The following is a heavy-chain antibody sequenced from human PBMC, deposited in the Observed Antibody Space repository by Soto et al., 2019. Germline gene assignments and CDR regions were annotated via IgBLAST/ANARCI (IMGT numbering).Heavy chain of an antibody. V-gene: IGHV1-69*04. Sequence: GVSVKVSCKASGGTFSSYAISWVRQAPGQGLEWMGRIIPILGIANYAQKFQGRVTITADKSTSTAYMELSSLRSEDTAVYYCARETEHCSGGSCYLNWFDPWGQGTLVTVSS. D-gene: IGHD2-15*01. CDR1: GGTFSSYA. CDR3: ARETEHCSGGSCYLNWFDP. CDR2: IIPILGIA. J-gene: IGHJ5*02.